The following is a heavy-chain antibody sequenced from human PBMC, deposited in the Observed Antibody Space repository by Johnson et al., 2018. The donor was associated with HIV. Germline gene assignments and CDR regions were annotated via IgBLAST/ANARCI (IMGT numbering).Heavy chain of an antibody. CDR1: GFTFSTYD. J-gene: IGHJ3*02. CDR2: IGTVGDT. Sequence: VQLVESGGGLVKPGGSLRLSCAASGFTFSTYDMHWVRQATGKGLEWVSGIGTVGDTYYPGSVKGRFTISRENAKNSLYLQMNSLRAEDTAVYYWARAGHGYNTGAFDIWGQGTMVTVSS. V-gene: IGHV3-13*01. CDR3: ARAGHGYNTGAFDI. D-gene: IGHD5-24*01.